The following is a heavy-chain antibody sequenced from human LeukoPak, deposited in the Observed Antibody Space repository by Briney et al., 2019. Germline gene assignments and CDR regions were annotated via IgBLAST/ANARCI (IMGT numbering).Heavy chain of an antibody. CDR2: IYYSGST. Sequence: PSETPSLTCTVSGGSISSGGYYWSWIRQHPGKGLEWIGYIYYSGSTYYNPSLKSRVTISVDTSKNQFSLKLSSVTAADTAVYYCARETQWNYFDYWGQGTLVTVSS. CDR3: ARETQWNYFDY. J-gene: IGHJ4*02. V-gene: IGHV4-31*03. CDR1: GGSISSGGYY. D-gene: IGHD6-19*01.